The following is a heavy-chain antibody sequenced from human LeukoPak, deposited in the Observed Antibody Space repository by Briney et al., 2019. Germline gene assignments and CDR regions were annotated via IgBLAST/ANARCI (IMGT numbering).Heavy chain of an antibody. Sequence: ASVKVSCKASGYTFTSYGISWVRQAPGQGLEWMGRISAYNGNTNYAQKLQGRVTMTTDTSTSTAYMELRSLRSDDTAVYYCARVVQQWLVRGHYYFDYWGQGTLVTVSS. CDR3: ARVVQQWLVRGHYYFDY. CDR1: GYTFTSYG. V-gene: IGHV1-18*01. D-gene: IGHD6-19*01. CDR2: ISAYNGNT. J-gene: IGHJ4*02.